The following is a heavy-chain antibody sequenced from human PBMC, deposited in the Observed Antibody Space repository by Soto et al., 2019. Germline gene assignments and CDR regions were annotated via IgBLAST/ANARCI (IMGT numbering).Heavy chain of an antibody. V-gene: IGHV1-18*01. Sequence: GASVKVSCKASGSTFTSYGISWVRQAPGQGLEWMGWISAYNGNTNYAQKLQDRVTMTSDTSTSTAYIKLRSLRSDDTAVYYCARDYSDYYDSSPMGWFDPWGQGTQVTVSS. CDR2: ISAYNGNT. CDR1: GSTFTSYG. CDR3: ARDYSDYYDSSPMGWFDP. D-gene: IGHD3-22*01. J-gene: IGHJ5*02.